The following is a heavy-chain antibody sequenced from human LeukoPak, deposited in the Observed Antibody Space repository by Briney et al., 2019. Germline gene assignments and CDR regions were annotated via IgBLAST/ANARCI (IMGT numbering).Heavy chain of an antibody. CDR2: ISSSSSYI. Sequence: GGSLRLSCAASGFTFSSYSMNWVRQAPGKGLEWVSSISSSSSYIYYADSVKGRFTISRDNAKNSLYLQMNSLRAEDTAVYYCARVGRSNAHYYDSSGYYPYYFDYWGQGTLVTVSS. V-gene: IGHV3-21*01. CDR3: ARVGRSNAHYYDSSGYYPYYFDY. CDR1: GFTFSSYS. D-gene: IGHD3-22*01. J-gene: IGHJ4*02.